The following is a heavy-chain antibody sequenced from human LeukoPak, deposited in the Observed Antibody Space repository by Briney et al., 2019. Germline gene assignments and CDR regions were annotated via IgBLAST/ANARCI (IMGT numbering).Heavy chain of an antibody. Sequence: PGGSLRLSCAASGFTLSSYWMTWVRQAPGKGLEWVAYIKQDGSEKYYMDSVKGRFTISRDNAKNSLYLQMNSLRAEDTAVYYCAREVCSSTSCYAGYFDYWGQGTLVTVSS. CDR2: IKQDGSEK. CDR3: AREVCSSTSCYAGYFDY. J-gene: IGHJ4*02. V-gene: IGHV3-7*01. D-gene: IGHD2-2*01. CDR1: GFTLSSYW.